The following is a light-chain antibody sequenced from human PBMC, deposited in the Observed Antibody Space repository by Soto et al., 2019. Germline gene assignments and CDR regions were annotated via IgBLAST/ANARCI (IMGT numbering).Light chain of an antibody. V-gene: IGKV1-5*01. J-gene: IGKJ1*01. CDR1: QSISSW. CDR3: QQFSSYSRT. Sequence: DIQMTQSPSTLSASVGDRVTITCRAGQSISSWLAWYQQKPGKAPKLLVYSVSNLDSGVPSRFSGSGSGTEFTLTISSLQPDDFATYYCQQFSSYSRTFGQGTKVDMK. CDR2: SVS.